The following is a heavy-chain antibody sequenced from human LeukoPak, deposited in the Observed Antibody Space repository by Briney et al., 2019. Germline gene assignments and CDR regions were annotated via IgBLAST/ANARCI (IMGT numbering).Heavy chain of an antibody. V-gene: IGHV3-15*04. CDR1: GFTFSNAW. D-gene: IGHD4-23*01. J-gene: IGHJ3*02. CDR3: TTEDGGGAFDI. CDR2: IESKTDGATT. Sequence: GGSLRLSCAASGFTFSNAWMSWVRQAPGKGLEWVGRIESKTDGATTEYAAPVKGRFSISRDDSKITLYLQMNSLKTEDTALYYCTTEDGGGAFDIWGQGTMVTVSS.